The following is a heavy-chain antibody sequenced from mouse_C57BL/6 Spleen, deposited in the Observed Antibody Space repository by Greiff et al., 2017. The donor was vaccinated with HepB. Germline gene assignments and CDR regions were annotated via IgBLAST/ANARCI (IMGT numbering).Heavy chain of an antibody. J-gene: IGHJ1*03. CDR1: GYTFTSYG. CDR2: IYPRSGNT. CDR3: ARSYYSNPTYGGDV. D-gene: IGHD2-5*01. V-gene: IGHV1-81*01. Sequence: VQGVESGAELARPGASVKLSCKASGYTFTSYGISWVKQRTGQGLEWIGEIYPRSGNTYYNEKFKGKATLTADKSSSTAYMELRSLTSEDSAVYFGARSYYSNPTYGGDVWGTGTTVTVSS.